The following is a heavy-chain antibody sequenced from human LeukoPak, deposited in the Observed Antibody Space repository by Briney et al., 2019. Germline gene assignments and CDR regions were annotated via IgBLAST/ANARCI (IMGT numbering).Heavy chain of an antibody. J-gene: IGHJ3*02. D-gene: IGHD3-9*01. V-gene: IGHV4-59*01. CDR1: GGSISSYY. CDR3: ARDGAVDILTGYGAFDI. Sequence: SETLSLTCTVSGGSISSYYWSWIRQPPGKGLEWIGHISYIGTTNYNPSLKSRVTMSVDTSKNQFSLKLSSVTAADTAVYYCARDGAVDILTGYGAFDIWGQGTMVTVSS. CDR2: ISYIGTT.